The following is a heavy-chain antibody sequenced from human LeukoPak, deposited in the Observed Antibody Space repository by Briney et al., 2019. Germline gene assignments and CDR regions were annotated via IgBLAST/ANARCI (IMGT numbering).Heavy chain of an antibody. CDR3: AREDSPTSYGMDV. CDR2: IIPIFGTA. Sequence: VASVKVSCKASGGTFSSYAISWVRQAPGQGLEWMGGIIPIFGTANYAQKFQGRVTITADESTSTAYMELSSLRSEDTAVYYCAREDSPTSYGMDVWGQGTTVTVSS. CDR1: GGTFSSYA. D-gene: IGHD1-26*01. J-gene: IGHJ6*02. V-gene: IGHV1-69*01.